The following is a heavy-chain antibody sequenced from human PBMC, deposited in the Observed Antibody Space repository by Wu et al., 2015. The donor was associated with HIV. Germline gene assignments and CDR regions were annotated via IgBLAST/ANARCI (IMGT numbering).Heavy chain of an antibody. V-gene: IGHV1-8*01. D-gene: IGHD3-10*01. CDR3: ARGDNYIWFGELLLYY. Sequence: QVQLLQSGAEVKRPGASVKVSCRTSGYTFTSYDINWVRQTPGQGLEWMGWMNPNSGNTGYGQKFQGRLTITRDTSIRTAYMELSSLRSEDSAVYYCARGDNYIWFGELLLYYWGQGTLVTVSS. J-gene: IGHJ4*02. CDR1: GYTFTSYD. CDR2: MNPNSGNT.